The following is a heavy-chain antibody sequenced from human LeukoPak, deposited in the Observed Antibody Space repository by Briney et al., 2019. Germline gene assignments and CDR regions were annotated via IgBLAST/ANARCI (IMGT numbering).Heavy chain of an antibody. D-gene: IGHD3-22*01. Sequence: SETLSLTCTVSGGSISSCYWSWIRQPPGKGLEWIGYIYYSGSTDYNPSLKSRVTISVDTSKNQFSLKLSSVTAADTAVYYCARSLYYYDSSGYYSGAFDIWGQGTMVTVSS. CDR2: IYYSGST. CDR3: ARSLYYYDSSGYYSGAFDI. J-gene: IGHJ3*02. CDR1: GGSISSCY. V-gene: IGHV4-59*01.